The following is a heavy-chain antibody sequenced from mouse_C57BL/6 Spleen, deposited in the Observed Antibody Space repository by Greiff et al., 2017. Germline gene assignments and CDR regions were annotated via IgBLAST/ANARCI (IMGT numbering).Heavy chain of an antibody. J-gene: IGHJ1*03. CDR3: ARNGNNWYFDV. CDR1: GYSFTSYY. V-gene: IGHV1-66*01. Sequence: QVQLKQSGPELVKPGASVKISCKASGYSFTSYYIHWVKQRPGQGLEWIGWIYPGRGNTKYNEKFKGKATLTADTSSSTAYMQLSSLTSEDSAVYYCARNGNNWYFDVWGTGTTVTVSS. CDR2: IYPGRGNT. D-gene: IGHD2-1*01.